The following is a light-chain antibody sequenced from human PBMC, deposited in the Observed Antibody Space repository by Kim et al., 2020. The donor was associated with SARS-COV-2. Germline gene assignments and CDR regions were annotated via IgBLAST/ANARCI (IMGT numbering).Light chain of an antibody. J-gene: IGLJ3*02. CDR1: LPDNVSNS. Sequence: GQRIPYACSGTLPDNVSNSVNWYQQRPATTPRLRISGNAQRPSRVPARFSGSKSGTSASLAISELQSEDEADYYCASWDDSLSGWVFGGGTKLTVL. V-gene: IGLV1-44*01. CDR2: GNA. CDR3: ASWDDSLSGWV.